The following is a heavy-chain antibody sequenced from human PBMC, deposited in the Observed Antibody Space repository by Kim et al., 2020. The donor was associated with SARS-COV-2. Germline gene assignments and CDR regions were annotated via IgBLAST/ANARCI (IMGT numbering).Heavy chain of an antibody. D-gene: IGHD3-22*01. Sequence: SETLSLTCTVSGGSISSYYWSWIRQPPGKGLEWIGYIYYSGSTNYNPSLKSRVTISVDTSKNQFSLKLSSVTAADTAVYYCARASYYYDSSGYFEFGSWAFDIWGQGTMVTVSS. CDR2: IYYSGST. CDR1: GGSISSYY. J-gene: IGHJ3*02. CDR3: ARASYYYDSSGYFEFGSWAFDI. V-gene: IGHV4-59*13.